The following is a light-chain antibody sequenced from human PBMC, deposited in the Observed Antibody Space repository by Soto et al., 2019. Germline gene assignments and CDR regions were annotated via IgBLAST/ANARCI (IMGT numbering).Light chain of an antibody. CDR3: QQRSSWPLIT. CDR1: QSVSSY. CDR2: DAS. J-gene: IGKJ5*01. V-gene: IGKV3-11*01. Sequence: EIVLTQSPATLSLSPWERATLSCRASQSVSSYLAWYQQKPGQAPRLLIYDASNRATGIPARFSGSGSGTDFTLTISSLEPEDFAVYYCQQRSSWPLITFGQGTRLEIK.